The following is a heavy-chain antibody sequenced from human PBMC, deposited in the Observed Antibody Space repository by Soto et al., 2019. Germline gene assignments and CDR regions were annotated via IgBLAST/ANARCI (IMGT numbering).Heavy chain of an antibody. J-gene: IGHJ4*02. D-gene: IGHD2-21*02. CDR1: GGSISSGGYY. CDR2: IHYSGST. V-gene: IGHV4-31*03. Sequence: SETVSLTCTVSGGSISSGGYYWTWIRQHPGKGLEWFVYIHYSGSTYYNPSLKSRVTISVDTSKNKFSLKLNSVTAADTAVYYCARGKPAYVTFDYWGQGTTVTVSS. CDR3: ARGKPAYVTFDY.